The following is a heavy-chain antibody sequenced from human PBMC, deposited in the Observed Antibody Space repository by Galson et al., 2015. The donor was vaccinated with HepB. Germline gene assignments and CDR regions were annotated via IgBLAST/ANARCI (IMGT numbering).Heavy chain of an antibody. CDR1: GFTFSSYA. J-gene: IGHJ4*02. CDR3: VKSWGYGIKYYFDY. Sequence: SLRLSCAASGFTFSSYAMHWVRQAPGKGLEYVSAISSNGGSTYYADSVKGRFTISRDNSKNTLYLQMSSLRAEDTAVYYCVKSWGYGIKYYFDYWGQGTLVTVSS. CDR2: ISSNGGST. D-gene: IGHD3-16*01. V-gene: IGHV3-64D*06.